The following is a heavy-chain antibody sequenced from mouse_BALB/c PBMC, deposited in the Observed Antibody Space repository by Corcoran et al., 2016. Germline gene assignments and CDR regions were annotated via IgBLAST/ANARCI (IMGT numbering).Heavy chain of an antibody. V-gene: IGHV1-9*01. CDR2: ILPGSGST. J-gene: IGHJ2*01. Sequence: QVQLQQSGAELMKPGASVKISCKATGYTFSSYWIEWVKQRPGHGLEWIGEILPGSGSTNYNEKFKDKATFTADTSSNTAYMQLSSLTSEDSAVYYCARRATDHYFDYWGQGTTLTVSS. CDR3: ARRATDHYFDY. D-gene: IGHD3-1*01. CDR1: GYTFSSYW.